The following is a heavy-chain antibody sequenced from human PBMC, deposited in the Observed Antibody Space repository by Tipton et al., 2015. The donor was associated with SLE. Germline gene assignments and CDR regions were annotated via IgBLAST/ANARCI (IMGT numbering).Heavy chain of an antibody. D-gene: IGHD2-15*01. Sequence: TLSLTCTVSGGSISSYYWSWIRQPPGKGLEWIGYIYYSGSTYYNPSLKSRVTISVDTSKNQFSLKLSSVTAADTAVYYCARLPAGIVVEDGAFDIWGQGTMVTVSS. CDR3: ARLPAGIVVEDGAFDI. CDR1: GGSISSYY. J-gene: IGHJ3*02. V-gene: IGHV4-59*06. CDR2: IYYSGST.